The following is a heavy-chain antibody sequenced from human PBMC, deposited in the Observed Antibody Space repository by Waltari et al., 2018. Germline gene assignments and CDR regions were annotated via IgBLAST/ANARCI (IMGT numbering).Heavy chain of an antibody. D-gene: IGHD1-26*01. CDR3: AREDGRPY. V-gene: IGHV3-21*01. CDR1: GFTFSSYG. Sequence: EVQLVESGGGLVKPGGSLRLSCAASGFTFSSYGRNWVRQAPGRGLGWVSSMSSSSSYIYYADSVNGRFTISRDNAKTSLYLQMNSLRAEDTAVYYCAREDGRPYWGQGTLVTVSS. J-gene: IGHJ4*02. CDR2: MSSSSSYI.